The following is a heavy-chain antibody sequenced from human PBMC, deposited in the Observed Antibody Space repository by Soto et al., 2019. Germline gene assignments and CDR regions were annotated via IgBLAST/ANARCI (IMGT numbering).Heavy chain of an antibody. CDR2: INPNSGGT. CDR1: GYTFTGYY. D-gene: IGHD4-17*01. Sequence: QVQLVQSGAEVKKPGASVKVSCKASGYTFTGYYMHWVRQAPGQVLEWMGWINPNSGGTNYAQKFQCRVTMTMDTSISTAYMELSRLRSDDTAVYYCARVSPGGDHSDLDYWGQGTLVTVSS. V-gene: IGHV1-2*02. J-gene: IGHJ4*02. CDR3: ARVSPGGDHSDLDY.